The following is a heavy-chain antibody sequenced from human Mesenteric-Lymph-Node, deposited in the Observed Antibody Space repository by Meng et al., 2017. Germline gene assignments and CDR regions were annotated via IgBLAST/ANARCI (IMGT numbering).Heavy chain of an antibody. CDR2: INPSGGST. J-gene: IGHJ5*02. V-gene: IGHV1-46*01. D-gene: IGHD6-13*01. Sequence: ASVKVSCKASGYTFTSYYMHWVRQAPGQGLEWRGIINPSGGSTSYAQKFQGRVTMTRDTSTSTVYMELSSLRSEDTAVYYCARGDVGQQLVRGGTFDPWGQGTLVTVSS. CDR3: ARGDVGQQLVRGGTFDP. CDR1: GYTFTSYY.